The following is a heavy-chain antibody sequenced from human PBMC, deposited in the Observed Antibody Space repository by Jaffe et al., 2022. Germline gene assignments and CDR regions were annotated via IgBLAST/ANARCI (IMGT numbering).Heavy chain of an antibody. V-gene: IGHV4-34*01. CDR2: INHSGST. CDR3: ARKGATVTTWWYFDL. CDR1: GGSFSGYY. D-gene: IGHD4-17*01. Sequence: QVQLQQWGAGLLKPSETLSLTCAVYGGSFSGYYWSWIRQPPGKGLEWIGEINHSGSTNYNPSLKSRVTISVDTSKNQFSLKLSSVTAADTAVYYCARKGATVTTWWYFDLWGRGTLVTVSS. J-gene: IGHJ2*01.